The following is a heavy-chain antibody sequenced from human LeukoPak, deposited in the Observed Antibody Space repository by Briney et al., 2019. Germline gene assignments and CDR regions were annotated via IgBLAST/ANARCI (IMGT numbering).Heavy chain of an antibody. CDR2: IIPIFGTA. D-gene: IGHD2-8*01. CDR3: ARRCVLGPDTYYYGMDV. CDR1: GGTFSSYA. Sequence: EASVKVSCKASGGTFSSYAISWVRQAPGQGLEWMGGIIPIFGTANYAQKFQGRVTITADESTSTAYMELSSLRSEDTAVYYCARRCVLGPDTYYYGMDVWGQGTTVTVSS. J-gene: IGHJ6*02. V-gene: IGHV1-69*13.